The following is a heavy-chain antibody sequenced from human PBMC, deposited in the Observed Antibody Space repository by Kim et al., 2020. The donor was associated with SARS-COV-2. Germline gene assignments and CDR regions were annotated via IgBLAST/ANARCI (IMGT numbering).Heavy chain of an antibody. CDR3: ARGPGPRSYDILTGYYGKQ. CDR2: IIPIFGTA. V-gene: IGHV1-69*13. CDR1: GGTFSSYA. D-gene: IGHD3-9*01. Sequence: SVKVSCKASGGTFSSYAISWVRQAPGQGLEWMGGIIPIFGTANYAQKFQGRVTITADESTSTAYMELSSLRSEDTAVYYCARGPGPRSYDILTGYYGKQWGQGTLVTVSS. J-gene: IGHJ4*02.